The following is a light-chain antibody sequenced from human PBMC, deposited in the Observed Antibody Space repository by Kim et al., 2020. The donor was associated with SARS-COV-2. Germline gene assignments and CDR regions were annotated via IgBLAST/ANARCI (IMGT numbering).Light chain of an antibody. CDR2: QDS. Sequence: RGRRTSVACAGDEVCDDYAEWCRQKPAQCPVLVVYQDSKRPSGVPERFSGASSGNTATLTISWTQAMDGADYCCRAWDGSTAWVFGGGTQLTV. CDR3: RAWDGSTAWV. V-gene: IGLV3-1*01. CDR1: EVCDDY. J-gene: IGLJ3*02.